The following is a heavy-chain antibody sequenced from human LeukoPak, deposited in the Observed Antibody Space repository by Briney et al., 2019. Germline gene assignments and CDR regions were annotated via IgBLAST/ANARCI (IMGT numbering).Heavy chain of an antibody. J-gene: IGHJ4*02. D-gene: IGHD2-2*02. CDR2: IYYSGST. V-gene: IGHV4-59*12. CDR3: ARVGYCSSTSCYRDFDY. CDR1: GGSISSYY. Sequence: SETLSLTCTVSGGSISSYYWSWIRQPPGKGLEWIGYIYYSGSTNYNPSLKSRVTISVDTSKNQFSLKLGSVTAADTAVYYCARVGYCSSTSCYRDFDYWGQGTLVTVSS.